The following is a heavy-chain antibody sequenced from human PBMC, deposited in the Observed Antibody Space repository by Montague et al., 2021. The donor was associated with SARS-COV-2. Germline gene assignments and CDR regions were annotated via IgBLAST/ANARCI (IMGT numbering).Heavy chain of an antibody. D-gene: IGHD5-24*01. V-gene: IGHV4-61*08. Sequence: LVKPTQTLTLTCTFSGFSLSTSGMCVSWIRQPPGKGLEWIGYIYYSGSTNYNPSLKSRVTISVDTSKNQFSLKLSSVTAADTAVYYCVRVFPRWLQFDPYFDYWGQRTLVTVSS. CDR2: IYYSGST. CDR1: GFSLSTSGMC. J-gene: IGHJ4*02. CDR3: VRVFPRWLQFDPYFDY.